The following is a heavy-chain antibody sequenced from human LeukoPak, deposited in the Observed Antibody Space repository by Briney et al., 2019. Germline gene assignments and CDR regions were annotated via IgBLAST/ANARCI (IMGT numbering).Heavy chain of an antibody. Sequence: PGGSLRLSCEGSAFIFSGHWMNWVRQAPGKGLEYVSAISSNGGSTYYADSVKGRFTISRDNSKNTLYLQMSSLRAEDTAVYYCALRSGPIDYWGQGTLVTVSS. D-gene: IGHD3-3*01. CDR1: AFIFSGHW. V-gene: IGHV3-64D*06. CDR2: ISSNGGST. J-gene: IGHJ4*02. CDR3: ALRSGPIDY.